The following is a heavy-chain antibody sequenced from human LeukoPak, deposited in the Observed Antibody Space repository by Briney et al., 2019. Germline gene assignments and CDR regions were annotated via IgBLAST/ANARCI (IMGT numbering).Heavy chain of an antibody. CDR2: INPSGGST. CDR1: GYTFTSYY. V-gene: IGHV1-46*01. D-gene: IGHD6-19*01. J-gene: IGHJ4*02. CDR3: ARDKAVAGTGTSLDY. Sequence: APVKVSCKASGYTFTSYYMHWVRQAPGQGLEWMGIINPSGGSTSYAQKFQGRVTMTRDTSTSTVYMELSSLRSEDTAVYYCARDKAVAGTGTSLDYWGQGTLVTVSS.